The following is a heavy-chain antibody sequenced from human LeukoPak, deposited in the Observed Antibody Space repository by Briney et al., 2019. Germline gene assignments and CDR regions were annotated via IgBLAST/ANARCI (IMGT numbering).Heavy chain of an antibody. CDR3: ARVVRGVIITPGDY. Sequence: ASVKVSCKASGYTFTGYYMHWVRQAPGQGLEWMGWINPNSGGTNYAQKFQGRVTMTRDTSISTAYMELSRLRSDDTAVYYCARVVRGVIITPGDYWGQGTLVTVSS. CDR2: INPNSGGT. J-gene: IGHJ4*02. D-gene: IGHD3-10*01. CDR1: GYTFTGYY. V-gene: IGHV1-2*02.